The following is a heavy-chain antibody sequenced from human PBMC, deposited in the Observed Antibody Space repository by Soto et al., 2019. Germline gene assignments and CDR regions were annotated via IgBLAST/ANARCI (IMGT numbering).Heavy chain of an antibody. V-gene: IGHV3-23*01. CDR1: GFTFSSYA. CDR3: EKGGSSSWYGQSDFDI. Sequence: GGSLRLSCAASGFTFSSYAMSWVRQAPGKGLEWVSAISGSGGSTYYADSVKGRFTISRDNSKNTLYLQMNSLRAEDTAVYYCEKGGSSSWYGQSDFDIWGQGTMVTVSS. CDR2: ISGSGGST. D-gene: IGHD6-13*01. J-gene: IGHJ3*02.